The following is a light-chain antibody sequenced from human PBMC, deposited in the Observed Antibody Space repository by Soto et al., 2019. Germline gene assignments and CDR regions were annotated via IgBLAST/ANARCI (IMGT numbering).Light chain of an antibody. CDR2: RNT. CDR3: AAWDDILSGHV. Sequence: QSVLTQPPSASGTPVQGVTISCSGSNSNIESNYVYWYQHLPGTAPKLLIYRNTLRPSGVPDRFSASKSGTSASLGISGLRSEDEGDYYCAAWDDILSGHVFGTGTKLTVL. CDR1: NSNIESNY. J-gene: IGLJ1*01. V-gene: IGLV1-47*01.